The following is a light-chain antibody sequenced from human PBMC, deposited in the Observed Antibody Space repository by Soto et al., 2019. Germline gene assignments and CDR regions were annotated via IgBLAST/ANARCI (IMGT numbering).Light chain of an antibody. Sequence: QSALTQPRSVSGSPGQSVTISCTGTSSDVGGYNYVSWYQQHPGKAPKLMIYDVSKRPTGVPDGFSGSKSGNTASLTISGLQAGDEADYYCYSYAGSYTHVFGTGTKLTVL. CDR3: YSYAGSYTHV. CDR2: DVS. V-gene: IGLV2-11*01. J-gene: IGLJ1*01. CDR1: SSDVGGYNY.